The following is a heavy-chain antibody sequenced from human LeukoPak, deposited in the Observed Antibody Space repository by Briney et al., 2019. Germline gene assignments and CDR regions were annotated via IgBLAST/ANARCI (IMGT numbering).Heavy chain of an antibody. Sequence: GGSLRLSCAASGFTFSSYSMNWVRQAPGKGLEWVSSISSSSSYIYYADSVKGRFTISRDNAKNSLYLQMNSLRAEDTAVYYCARSDGAYCSGGSCYDYGMDVWGQGTTVTVSS. CDR2: ISSSSSYI. D-gene: IGHD2-15*01. CDR1: GFTFSSYS. J-gene: IGHJ6*02. V-gene: IGHV3-21*01. CDR3: ARSDGAYCSGGSCYDYGMDV.